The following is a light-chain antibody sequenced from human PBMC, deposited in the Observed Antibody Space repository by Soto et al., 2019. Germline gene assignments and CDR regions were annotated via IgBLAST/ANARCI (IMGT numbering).Light chain of an antibody. V-gene: IGLV2-23*01. CDR1: STDVGNFNL. J-gene: IGLJ1*01. CDR3: CSYAGGSAYV. CDR2: EAN. Sequence: QSVLTQPASVSGSPGQSITISCTGTSTDVGNFNLVSWYQQHPGKAPKLIIYEANKRPSGVSSRFSGSKSDNTASLTISGLRSEDEADYHCCSYAGGSAYVFGTGTKFTVL.